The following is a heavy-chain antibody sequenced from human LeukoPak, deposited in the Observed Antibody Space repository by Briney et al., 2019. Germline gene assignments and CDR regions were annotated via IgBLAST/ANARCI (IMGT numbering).Heavy chain of an antibody. J-gene: IGHJ4*02. CDR2: ISSTSSYI. CDR1: GFTFSTYS. V-gene: IGHV3-21*01. CDR3: AKVAKYYYGSETYYFFEQ. D-gene: IGHD3-10*01. Sequence: GGSLRLSCAASGFTFSTYSMNWVRQAPGKGLEWVSSISSTSSYIYYADSMRGRFTISRDNARNSLELQMNSLRVEDTAVYYCAKVAKYYYGSETYYFFEQWGQGTPVTASS.